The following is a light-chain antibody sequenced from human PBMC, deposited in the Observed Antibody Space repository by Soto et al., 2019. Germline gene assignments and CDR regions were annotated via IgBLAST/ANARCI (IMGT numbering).Light chain of an antibody. CDR1: HSIDNY. Sequence: DIQMTQSPSSLSASVGDRITITCRASHSIDNYLSWYQLKPGKAPRLLIYAASNLQRGVPSRFTGSGSGTDFTLTINNLQPDDFAVYYCQQYDDWLRLTFGGGTKVDI. CDR2: AAS. CDR3: QQYDDWLRLT. J-gene: IGKJ4*01. V-gene: IGKV1-39*01.